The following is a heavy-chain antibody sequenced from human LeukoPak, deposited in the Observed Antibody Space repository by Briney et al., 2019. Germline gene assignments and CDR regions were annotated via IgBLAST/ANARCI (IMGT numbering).Heavy chain of an antibody. J-gene: IGHJ4*02. V-gene: IGHV1-69*04. CDR1: GGTFSSYA. CDR3: ARYYYDSSGYYPTHFDY. D-gene: IGHD3-22*01. Sequence: SVKVSCKASGGTFSSYAISWVRQAPGQGLEWMGRIIPILGIANYAQKFQGRVTITADKSTSTAYMELSSLRSEDTAVYYRARYYYDSSGYYPTHFDYWGQGTLVTVSS. CDR2: IIPILGIA.